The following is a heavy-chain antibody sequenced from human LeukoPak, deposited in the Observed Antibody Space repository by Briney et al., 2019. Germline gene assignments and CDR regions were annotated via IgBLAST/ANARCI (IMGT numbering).Heavy chain of an antibody. D-gene: IGHD6-13*01. V-gene: IGHV4-39*07. CDR3: AIIAAAGGGWFDP. J-gene: IGHJ5*02. Sequence: SETLSLTCSVSGGSVSSSSSYWGWIRQPPGKGLEWIGEINHSGSTNYNPSLKSRVTISVDTSKNQFSLKLSSVTAADTAVYYCAIIAAAGGGWFDPWGQGTLVTVSS. CDR2: INHSGST. CDR1: GGSVSSSSSY.